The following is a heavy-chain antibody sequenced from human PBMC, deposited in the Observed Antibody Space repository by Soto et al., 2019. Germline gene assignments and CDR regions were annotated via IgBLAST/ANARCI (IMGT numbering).Heavy chain of an antibody. V-gene: IGHV3-11*01. CDR2: SSSSGNSI. Sequence: GGSLRLSCVASCFTFSDYYMNWIRQAPGKGLEWVSYSSSSGNSIYYADYLKGRFTISRDNARNSLYLQMNSLTAGDTAIYYCARALDSDYHYYYMDLWGKGTPVTAP. D-gene: IGHD1-1*01. J-gene: IGHJ6*03. CDR1: CFTFSDYY. CDR3: ARALDSDYHYYYMDL.